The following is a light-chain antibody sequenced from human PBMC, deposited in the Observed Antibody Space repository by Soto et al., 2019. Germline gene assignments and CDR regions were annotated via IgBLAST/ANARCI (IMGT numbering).Light chain of an antibody. CDR1: QSISRN. V-gene: IGKV1-39*01. CDR2: AAS. J-gene: IGKJ1*01. CDR3: QQGYNTPPT. Sequence: DIQMTQSPSSLSASVGDRVTITCRASQSISRNLNWYQQKQGKAPKLLIYAASSLQSGVPSRFSGSGSGTDFTLTISSLQPEDFATYYCQQGYNTPPTFGQGTKV.